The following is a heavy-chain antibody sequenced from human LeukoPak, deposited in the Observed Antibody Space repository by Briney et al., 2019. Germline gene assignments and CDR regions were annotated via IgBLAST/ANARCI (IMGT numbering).Heavy chain of an antibody. CDR2: ISGSGGST. CDR3: ANHYYDSSGYYGPFDY. J-gene: IGHJ4*02. Sequence: GGSLRLSCAASGFTFSSYAMSWVRQAPGKGLEWVSAISGSGGSTYYADSVKGRFTISRDNSKNTLYLQMNSLRAEDTAVYYCANHYYDSSGYYGPFDYWGQGTLVTASS. CDR1: GFTFSSYA. V-gene: IGHV3-23*01. D-gene: IGHD3-22*01.